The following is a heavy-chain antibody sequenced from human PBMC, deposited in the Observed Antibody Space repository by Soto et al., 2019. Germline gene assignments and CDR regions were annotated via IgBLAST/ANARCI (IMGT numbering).Heavy chain of an antibody. CDR1: GGSVFRDTAA. CDR3: ARDPKIARGKINGMDV. J-gene: IGHJ6*02. CDR2: TCYRSKWYI. Sequence: HTLSLTCAISGGSVFRDTAASSWIRQSPSRGLEWLGRTCYRSKWYIDYEVSVKSRIAINPDTSKNQFSLQLNSVTPEDTVVYHCARDPKIARGKINGMDVWGQGTTVTVS. V-gene: IGHV6-1*01. D-gene: IGHD3-16*01.